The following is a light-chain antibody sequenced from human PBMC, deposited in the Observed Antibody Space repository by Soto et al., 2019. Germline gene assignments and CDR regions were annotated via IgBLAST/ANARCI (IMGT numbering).Light chain of an antibody. CDR2: QTS. V-gene: IGKV3D-15*03. J-gene: IGKJ1*01. CDR3: HQHQSWPRT. Sequence: TQSPVTLSEPPRERATLSCRVSRSVSRKLVWYQQKPGQAPRLPIYQTSIRAAGITARFSASGSGTDFTLIISDVQAEEFALYYCHQHQSWPRTFGQGTKVDI. CDR1: RSVSRK.